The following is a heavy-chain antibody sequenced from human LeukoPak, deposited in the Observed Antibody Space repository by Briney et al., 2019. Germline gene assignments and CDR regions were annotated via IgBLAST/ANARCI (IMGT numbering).Heavy chain of an antibody. D-gene: IGHD2/OR15-2a*01. CDR1: GVTFSGSA. CDR2: IRSKANSYAT. Sequence: GGSLRLSCAASGVTFSGSAMHWVRQASGKGLEWVGRIRSKANSYATAYAASVKGRFTISRDDSKNTAYLQMNSLKTEDTAVYYCTRHEDGTYYTSWGQGTLVTVSS. J-gene: IGHJ5*02. V-gene: IGHV3-73*01. CDR3: TRHEDGTYYTS.